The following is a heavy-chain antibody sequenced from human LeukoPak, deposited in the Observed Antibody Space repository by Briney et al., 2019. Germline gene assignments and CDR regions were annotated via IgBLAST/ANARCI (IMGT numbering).Heavy chain of an antibody. D-gene: IGHD3-16*02. Sequence: GASVKVSCKASGYIFTSYGISWVRQAPGQGLEWMGWISPYNGDRRLAQKVQGRVTMTTDTSTTTAYMELRSLTSDDTAVYYCARLRLGELSPGFDYWGQGTLVTVSS. V-gene: IGHV1-18*01. CDR3: ARLRLGELSPGFDY. J-gene: IGHJ4*02. CDR1: GYIFTSYG. CDR2: ISPYNGDR.